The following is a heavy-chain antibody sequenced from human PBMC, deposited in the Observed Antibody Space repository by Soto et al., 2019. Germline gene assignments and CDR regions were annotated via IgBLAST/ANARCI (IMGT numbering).Heavy chain of an antibody. Sequence: ASVKVSCKASGYTFTSYDINWVRQATGQGLEWMGWMNPNSGNTGYAQKFQGRVTMTRNTSISTAYMELSSLRSEDTAVYYCARGGYRISYYYYYGMDVWGQGTTVTVSS. D-gene: IGHD5-18*01. CDR2: MNPNSGNT. CDR1: GYTFTSYD. V-gene: IGHV1-8*01. CDR3: ARGGYRISYYYYYGMDV. J-gene: IGHJ6*02.